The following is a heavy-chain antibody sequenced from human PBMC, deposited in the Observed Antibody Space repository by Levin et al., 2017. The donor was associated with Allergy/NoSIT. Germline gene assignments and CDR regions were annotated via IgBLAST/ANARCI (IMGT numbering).Heavy chain of an antibody. V-gene: IGHV4-59*08. CDR2: IYYTGRT. J-gene: IGHJ4*02. D-gene: IGHD3-10*01. Sequence: SETLSLTCTVSGASINNYYWSWIQQPLGKGLEWIAYIYYTGRTSYNPSLTSRVTLSLDTSKNQFSLNLRSVSAADTALYFCARHDSHASGSDPFDYWGQGILVTVSS. CDR1: GASINNYY. CDR3: ARHDSHASGSDPFDY.